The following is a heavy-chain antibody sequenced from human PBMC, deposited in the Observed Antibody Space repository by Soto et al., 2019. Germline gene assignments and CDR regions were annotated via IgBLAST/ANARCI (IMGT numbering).Heavy chain of an antibody. J-gene: IGHJ5*02. CDR3: ARANPEQWLAQAP. Sequence: SETLSLTCTVSGGSISSYYWSWIRQPPGKGLEWIGYIYYSGSTNYNPSLKSRVTISVDTSKNQFSLKLSSVTAADTAVYYCARANPEQWLAQAPWGQGTLVTVSS. CDR2: IYYSGST. D-gene: IGHD6-19*01. V-gene: IGHV4-59*01. CDR1: GGSISSYY.